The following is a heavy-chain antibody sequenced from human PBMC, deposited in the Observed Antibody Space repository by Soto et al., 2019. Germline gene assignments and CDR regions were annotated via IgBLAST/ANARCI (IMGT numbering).Heavy chain of an antibody. J-gene: IGHJ4*02. D-gene: IGHD5-12*01. V-gene: IGHV3-33*06. CDR2: IWYDGSNK. CDR3: AKRGRRDGYNYYFDY. CDR1: GFTFSNYG. Sequence: GGSVRLSCAASGFTFSNYGMHWVRQAPGKGLEWVAVIWYDGSNKYYADSVKGRFSISRDNSKNMLYLQMNNLRAEDTAVYYCAKRGRRDGYNYYFDYWGQGTLVTVSS.